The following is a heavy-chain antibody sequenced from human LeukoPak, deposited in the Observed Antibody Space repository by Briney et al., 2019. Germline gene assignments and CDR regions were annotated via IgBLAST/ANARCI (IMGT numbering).Heavy chain of an antibody. Sequence: SETLSLTCTVSGGSISSYYWSWIRQPPGKGLEWIGYIYYSGSTNYNPSLKSRVTISVDTSKNQFSLKLSSVTAADTAVYYCARVESSWYIEKWGQGTLVTVSS. D-gene: IGHD6-13*01. CDR2: IYYSGST. CDR1: GGSISSYY. CDR3: ARVESSWYIEK. J-gene: IGHJ4*02. V-gene: IGHV4-59*01.